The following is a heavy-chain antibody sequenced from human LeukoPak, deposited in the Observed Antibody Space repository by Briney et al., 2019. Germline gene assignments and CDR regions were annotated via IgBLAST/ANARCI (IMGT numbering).Heavy chain of an antibody. J-gene: IGHJ4*02. D-gene: IGHD4-17*01. CDR3: ARDPTTRSNQPQYYIDY. CDR1: GFTFSTFF. CDR2: LNNNGGGT. Sequence: GALRLSCLTSGFTFSTFFVRGGRQAPGKGLEWGSTLNNNGGGTFYADSVKGRFTISRDTSKDTLFLQMNNLRAEDTAIYYCARDPTTRSNQPQYYIDYWGQGTLVTVSS. V-gene: IGHV3-23*01.